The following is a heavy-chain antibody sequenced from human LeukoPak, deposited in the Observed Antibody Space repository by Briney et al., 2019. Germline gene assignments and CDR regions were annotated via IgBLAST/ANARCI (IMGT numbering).Heavy chain of an antibody. D-gene: IGHD3-10*01. CDR2: IYSGGST. CDR3: ASGSGSYRTPYYYMDV. CDR1: GFTVSSNY. J-gene: IGHJ6*03. Sequence: GGSLRLSCVASGFTVSSNYMSWVRQAPGKGLEWVSVIYSGGSTYYANSVKGRFTISRDNSKNTLYLQMNSLRAEDTAVYYCASGSGSYRTPYYYMDVWGTGTTVTVSS. V-gene: IGHV3-53*01.